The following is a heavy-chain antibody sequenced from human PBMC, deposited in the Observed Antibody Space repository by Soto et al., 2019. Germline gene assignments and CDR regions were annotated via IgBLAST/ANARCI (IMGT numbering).Heavy chain of an antibody. CDR3: ARGYDILSPYYMDV. CDR2: IIPILGIA. D-gene: IGHD3-9*01. Sequence: SVKVSCKDSRGTLNSHTISWLRLAPGQGLEWMGRIIPILGIANYAQKFQGRVTITADKSTSTAYMELSSLRSEDTAVYYCARGYDILSPYYMDVWGKGTTVTVSS. CDR1: RGTLNSHT. J-gene: IGHJ6*03. V-gene: IGHV1-69*02.